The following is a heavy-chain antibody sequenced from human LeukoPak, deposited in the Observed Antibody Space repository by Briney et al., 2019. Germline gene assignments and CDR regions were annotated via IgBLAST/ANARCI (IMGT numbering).Heavy chain of an antibody. V-gene: IGHV3-66*01. D-gene: IGHD3-22*01. CDR2: IYSGGST. CDR3: ARGQVPGGYYYDSSGPGDSDY. CDR1: GFTVSSNY. Sequence: GGSLRLSCAASGFTVSSNYMSWVRQAPGKGLEWVSVIYSGGSTYYADSVKGRFTISRDNSKNTLYLQMNSLRAEDTAVYYCARGQVPGGYYYDSSGPGDSDYWGQGTLVTVSS. J-gene: IGHJ4*02.